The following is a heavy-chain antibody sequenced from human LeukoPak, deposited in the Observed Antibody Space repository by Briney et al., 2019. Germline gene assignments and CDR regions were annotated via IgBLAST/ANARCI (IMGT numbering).Heavy chain of an antibody. CDR1: GFTFDDYA. CDR3: AKATSKVARLLYYYDSSGYYLDAFDI. D-gene: IGHD3-22*01. Sequence: PGGSLRLSCAASGFTFDDYAMHWVRQAPGKGLEWVSGISWNSGSIGYADSVKGRFTISRDNAKNSLYLQMNSLRAEDTALYYCAKATSKVARLLYYYDSSGYYLDAFDIWGQGTMVTVSS. J-gene: IGHJ3*02. CDR2: ISWNSGSI. V-gene: IGHV3-9*01.